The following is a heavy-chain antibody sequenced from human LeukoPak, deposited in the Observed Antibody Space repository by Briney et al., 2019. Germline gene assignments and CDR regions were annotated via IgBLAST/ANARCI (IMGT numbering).Heavy chain of an antibody. J-gene: IGHJ3*02. CDR1: GFTFSSYA. CDR2: ISGSGDSA. CDR3: ARDCGSDCSQAFDI. D-gene: IGHD2-21*02. V-gene: IGHV3-23*01. Sequence: GSLRLSCAASGFTFSSYAMSWVRQAPGKGLEWVSVISGSGDSADYADSVKGRFTISRDNSKNTLYLQVNSLRAEDTAVYYCARDCGSDCSQAFDIWGQGTMVTVSS.